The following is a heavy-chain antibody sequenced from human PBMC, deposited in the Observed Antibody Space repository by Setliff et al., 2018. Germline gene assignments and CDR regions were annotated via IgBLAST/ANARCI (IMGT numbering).Heavy chain of an antibody. CDR2: ISHSGST. CDR1: GYSISSGHY. CDR3: ARSFSRREKFLLDY. J-gene: IGHJ4*02. Sequence: PSETLSLTCTVSGYSISSGHYWGWIRQPPGKGLEWIGSISHSGSTYYNPSLRSRVTISVDTSKNQFSLKLSSVTAADTAVYYCARSFSRREKFLLDYWGQGALVTVSS. V-gene: IGHV4-38-2*02.